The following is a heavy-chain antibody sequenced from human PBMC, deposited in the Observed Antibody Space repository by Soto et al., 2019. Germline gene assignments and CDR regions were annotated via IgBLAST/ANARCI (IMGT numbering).Heavy chain of an antibody. V-gene: IGHV4-4*02. J-gene: IGHJ6*02. Sequence: SETLSLTCAVSGGSISSSNWWSWVRQSPGKGLEWIGEIYHSGSTNYNPSLKSRVTISVDKSKNQFSLKLSSVTAADTAVYYCARELPDGRYYYYYGMDVWGRGTTVTVSS. CDR1: GGSISSSNW. CDR2: IYHSGST. CDR3: ARELPDGRYYYYYGMDV.